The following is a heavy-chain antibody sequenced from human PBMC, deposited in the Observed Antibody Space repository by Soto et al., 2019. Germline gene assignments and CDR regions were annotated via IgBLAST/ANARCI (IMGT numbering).Heavy chain of an antibody. D-gene: IGHD3-3*01. CDR3: GADLYYDFCSGPGWFDP. CDR2: IVVSSGNT. Sequence: RASVKVSCKASGFTFTSSAVQWVRQARGQRLEWIGWIVVSSGNTNYAQKFQERVTITRGMSTSTAYMELSSLRSEDTAVYYCGADLYYDFCSGPGWFDPWGQETLVTVSS. CDR1: GFTFTSSA. J-gene: IGHJ5*02. V-gene: IGHV1-58*01.